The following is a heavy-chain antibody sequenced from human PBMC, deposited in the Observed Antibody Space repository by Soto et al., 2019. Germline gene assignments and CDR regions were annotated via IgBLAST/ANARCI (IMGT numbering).Heavy chain of an antibody. CDR1: GFTFSSYA. Sequence: GGSLRLSCAASGFTFSSYAMSWVRQAPGKGLEWVSAISGSGGSTYYADSVKGRFTISRDNSKNTLYLQMNSLRAEDTAVYYCAKDLRDGSYYDSSGYFDYWGQGTLVTVSS. CDR3: AKDLRDGSYYDSSGYFDY. D-gene: IGHD3-22*01. J-gene: IGHJ4*02. V-gene: IGHV3-23*01. CDR2: ISGSGGST.